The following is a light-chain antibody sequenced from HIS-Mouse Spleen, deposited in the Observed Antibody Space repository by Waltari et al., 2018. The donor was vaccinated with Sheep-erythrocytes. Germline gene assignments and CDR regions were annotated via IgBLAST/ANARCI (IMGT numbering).Light chain of an antibody. J-gene: IGLJ3*02. Sequence: SYELTQPPSVSVSPGKTASITCPGDKLGDKYACWYQQKPGPSPVLVIYQDSKRPSGIPERFSGSNAGNTATLTISGTQAMDEADYYCQAWDSSTAWVFGGGTKLTVL. CDR2: QDS. V-gene: IGLV3-1*01. CDR1: KLGDKY. CDR3: QAWDSSTAWV.